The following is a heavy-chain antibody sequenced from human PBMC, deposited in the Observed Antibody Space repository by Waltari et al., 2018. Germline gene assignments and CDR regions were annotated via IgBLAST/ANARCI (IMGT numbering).Heavy chain of an antibody. D-gene: IGHD3-3*01. V-gene: IGHV3-74*01. CDR2: INGVGATP. CDR1: GFTFGPYW. CDR3: TRDGGLPDAFKL. Sequence: EEQLVESGGGSVQPGGSLRLSCAASGFTFGPYWMHWVRQAPGKGLVWVKNINGVGATPKSADAVTGRFTISRDKTKNTLYLEINSLGAEETAVYYGTRDGGLPDAFKLWGQGPMVTVSS. J-gene: IGHJ3*01.